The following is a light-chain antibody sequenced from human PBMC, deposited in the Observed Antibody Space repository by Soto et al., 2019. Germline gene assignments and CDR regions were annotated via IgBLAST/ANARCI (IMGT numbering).Light chain of an antibody. CDR1: QSLRGY. Sequence: EIVVTQSPATLSLSPGERATLSCRASQSLRGYLAWYQQKPGQAPRLLIYEGFNRATGIPARFSGSGSGTDFILTISSLEPEDFAVHYCQQRDNGPLTFGGGNQVEV. CDR2: EGF. V-gene: IGKV3-11*01. CDR3: QQRDNGPLT. J-gene: IGKJ4*01.